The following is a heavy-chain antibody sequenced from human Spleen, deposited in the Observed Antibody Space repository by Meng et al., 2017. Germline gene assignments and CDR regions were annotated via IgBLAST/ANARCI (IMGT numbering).Heavy chain of an antibody. CDR1: GYSFTNYW. CDR3: ARLSAETVAGTDFYVMNV. Sequence: GESLKISCKGSGYSFTNYWIAWVRQMSGKGLEWMGIIYPGDSDTKYSPSFQGQVTISADKSISTAYLQWSSLKASDTAMYYCARLSAETVAGTDFYVMNVWGQGTTVTVSS. CDR2: IYPGDSDT. J-gene: IGHJ6*02. V-gene: IGHV5-51*01. D-gene: IGHD6-19*01.